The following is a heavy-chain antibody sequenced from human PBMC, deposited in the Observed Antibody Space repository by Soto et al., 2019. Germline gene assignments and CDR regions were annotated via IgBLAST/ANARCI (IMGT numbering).Heavy chain of an antibody. D-gene: IGHD3-22*01. CDR1: GFTFSSYA. CDR2: ISGSGGST. Sequence: GGSLRLSCAASGFTFSSYAMSWVRQAPGKGLEWVSAISGSGGSTYYADSVKGRFTISRDNSKNTLYLQMNSLRAEDTAVYYCAKDGRDGSGYYRAPFDYWGQGTMVTVYS. V-gene: IGHV3-23*01. J-gene: IGHJ4*02. CDR3: AKDGRDGSGYYRAPFDY.